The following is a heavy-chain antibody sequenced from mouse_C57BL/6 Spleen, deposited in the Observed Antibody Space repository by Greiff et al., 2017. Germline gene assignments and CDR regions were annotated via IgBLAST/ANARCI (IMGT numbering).Heavy chain of an antibody. CDR3: ARCNSNYERSGFAY. CDR1: GYTFTSYW. J-gene: IGHJ3*01. CDR2: IDPSDSET. D-gene: IGHD2-5*01. Sequence: VQLQQSGAELVRPGSSVKLSCKASGYTFTSYWMHWVKQRPIQGLEWIGNIDPSDSETHYNQKFKDKATLTVDKSSSTAYMQLSSLTSEDSAVYYCARCNSNYERSGFAYWGQGTLVTVSA. V-gene: IGHV1-52*01.